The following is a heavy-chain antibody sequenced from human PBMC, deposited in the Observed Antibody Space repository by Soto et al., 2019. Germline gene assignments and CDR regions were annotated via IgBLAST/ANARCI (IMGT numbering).Heavy chain of an antibody. D-gene: IGHD6-13*01. J-gene: IGHJ4*02. Sequence: GGSLRLSCAASGFTFSNYAMSWVSQAPGKGLEWFSAVTGSGGDTYYADSVKGRFTISRDNSDNTLYLQMNSLRAEDTAIYYCAKGSAGSRPYYFDYWGQGTLVTVSS. CDR1: GFTFSNYA. CDR3: AKGSAGSRPYYFDY. V-gene: IGHV3-23*01. CDR2: VTGSGGDT.